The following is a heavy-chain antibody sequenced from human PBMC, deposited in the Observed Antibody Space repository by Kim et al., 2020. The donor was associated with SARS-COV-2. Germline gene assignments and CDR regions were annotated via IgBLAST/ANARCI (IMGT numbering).Heavy chain of an antibody. J-gene: IGHJ4*02. CDR2: K. CDR3: ARAKVPNW. V-gene: IGHV3-7*04. D-gene: IGHD1-1*01. Sequence: KYYLDSAKGRFTISRDNSKNSQFLHMNSLRVEDTAVYYCARAKVPNWWGQGTLVTV.